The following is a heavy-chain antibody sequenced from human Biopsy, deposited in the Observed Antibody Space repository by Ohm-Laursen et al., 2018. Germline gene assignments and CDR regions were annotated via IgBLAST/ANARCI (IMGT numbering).Heavy chain of an antibody. J-gene: IGHJ4*02. V-gene: IGHV1-46*01. Sequence: ASVKVSCKASGYSFTSYYMHWVRQAPGQGLEWMGMINPSGSTTSYPQIFQGRVTTTRDTSKSTVYMELSSLRSADTAVYFCARNTGWYGDLYYFDYWGQGTLVTVSS. CDR2: INPSGSTT. D-gene: IGHD6-19*01. CDR3: ARNTGWYGDLYYFDY. CDR1: GYSFTSYY.